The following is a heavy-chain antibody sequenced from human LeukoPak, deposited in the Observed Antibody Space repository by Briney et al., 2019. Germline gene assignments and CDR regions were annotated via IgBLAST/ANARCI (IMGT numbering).Heavy chain of an antibody. CDR2: IYSSGSN. CDR1: GRSISGYF. D-gene: IGHD5-12*01. CDR3: AREPTSGREPTSGRPLDY. J-gene: IGHJ4*02. V-gene: IGHV4-4*07. Sequence: SETLSLTCTVSGRSISGYFWSWIRQPAGKGLEWIGRIYSSGSNNYNPSLKSRVTMSLDTSKNHLSLNLSSVTAADTAVYYCAREPTSGREPTSGRPLDYWGQGTLVTVSS.